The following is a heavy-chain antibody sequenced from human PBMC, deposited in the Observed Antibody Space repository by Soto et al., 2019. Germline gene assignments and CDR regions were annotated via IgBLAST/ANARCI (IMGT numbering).Heavy chain of an antibody. Sequence: QVQLVQSGAEVKKPGSSVKVSCKASGGTFSSYAISWVRQAPGQGLEWMGGIIPIFGTANYAQKFQGRVTITADESTSTAYMERSSLRSEDTAVYYCAREGQDSYGSPFIHCGQGTLVTVSS. V-gene: IGHV1-69*12. CDR1: GGTFSSYA. CDR2: IIPIFGTA. CDR3: AREGQDSYGSPFIH. J-gene: IGHJ4*02. D-gene: IGHD5-18*01.